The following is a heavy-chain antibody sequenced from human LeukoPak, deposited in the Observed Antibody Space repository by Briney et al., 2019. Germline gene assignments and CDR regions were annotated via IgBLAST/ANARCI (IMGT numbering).Heavy chain of an antibody. D-gene: IGHD6-19*01. Sequence: GGSLRLSCAASGFTFSTDAMTWVRQAPGKGLQWVSAISSSGGDTYYEDSVKGRFTISRDNSKNMMYLQMNSLRVEDTAVYYCARDSSGCSKNYWGQGTLVTVSS. CDR1: GFTFSTDA. CDR3: ARDSSGCSKNY. J-gene: IGHJ4*02. V-gene: IGHV3-23*01. CDR2: ISSSGGDT.